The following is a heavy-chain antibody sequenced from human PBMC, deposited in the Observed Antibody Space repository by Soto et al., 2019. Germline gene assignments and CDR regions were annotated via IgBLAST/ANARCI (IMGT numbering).Heavy chain of an antibody. Sequence: EVQLLESGGGLVQPGGSLRLSCAASGFTFSTYGMSWVRQAPGKGLEWVGRIKSKTDGGTTDYAAPVKGRFTISRDDSKNTLYLQMNSLKTEDTAVYYCTTEGRRGFLYYFDYWGQGTLVTVSS. D-gene: IGHD5-12*01. CDR2: IKSKTDGGTT. CDR1: GFTFSTYG. J-gene: IGHJ4*02. V-gene: IGHV3-15*01. CDR3: TTEGRRGFLYYFDY.